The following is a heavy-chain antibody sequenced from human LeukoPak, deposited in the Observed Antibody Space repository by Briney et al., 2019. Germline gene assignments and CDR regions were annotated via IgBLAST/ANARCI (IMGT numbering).Heavy chain of an antibody. J-gene: IGHJ4*02. D-gene: IGHD5-24*01. CDR2: IYYSGST. CDR3: ARVRGGTYNHYFDY. CDR1: GFTFSSHG. Sequence: GSLRLSCAASGFTFSSHGMNWVRQAPGKGLEWIGHIYYSGSTNYNPSLKSRVSISVDTSKNQFSLKLTSITAADTAVYYCARVRGGTYNHYFDYWGQGTLVTASS. V-gene: IGHV4-59*11.